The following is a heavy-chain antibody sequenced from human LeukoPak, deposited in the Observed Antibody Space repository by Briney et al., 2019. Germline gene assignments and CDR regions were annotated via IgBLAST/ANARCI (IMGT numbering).Heavy chain of an antibody. J-gene: IGHJ4*02. CDR2: ISTSGSTK. CDR3: ARDSSSSRFDY. Sequence: GGSLRLSCAASRFPFSSYEMNWVRQAPGKGLEWVSYISTSGSTKYYADSVKGRFTISRDNAKNSLYLQMNSLRAEDTAVYYCARDSSSSRFDYWGQGTLVTVSS. V-gene: IGHV3-48*03. D-gene: IGHD6-13*01. CDR1: RFPFSSYE.